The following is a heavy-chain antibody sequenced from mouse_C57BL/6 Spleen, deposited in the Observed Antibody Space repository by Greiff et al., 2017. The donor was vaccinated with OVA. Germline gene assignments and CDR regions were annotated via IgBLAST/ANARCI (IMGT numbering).Heavy chain of an antibody. D-gene: IGHD2-10*02. V-gene: IGHV1-50*01. CDR1: GYTFTSYW. CDR3: ASGYDRYYFDY. CDR2: IDPSDSYT. Sequence: VQLQQSGAELVKPGASVKLSCKASGYTFTSYWMQWVKQRPGQGLEWIGEIDPSDSYTNYNQKFKGKATLTVDTSSSTAYMQLSSLTSEDSAVYYCASGYDRYYFDYWGQGTTLTVSS. J-gene: IGHJ2*01.